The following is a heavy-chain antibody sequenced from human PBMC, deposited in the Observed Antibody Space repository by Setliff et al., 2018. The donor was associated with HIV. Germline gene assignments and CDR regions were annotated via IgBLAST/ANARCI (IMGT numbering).Heavy chain of an antibody. CDR2: ISSSGDT. D-gene: IGHD6-13*01. V-gene: IGHV4-39*07. J-gene: IGHJ4*02. CDR1: GDSISSNSYF. Sequence: SETLSLTCTVSGDSISSNSYFWGWIRLPPGKGLEWIGSISSSGDTFYTPSLKNRVAISVETSKSLFSLDLNSATAADTAMYYCARFAGSSWVDYWGQGALVTVSS. CDR3: ARFAGSSWVDY.